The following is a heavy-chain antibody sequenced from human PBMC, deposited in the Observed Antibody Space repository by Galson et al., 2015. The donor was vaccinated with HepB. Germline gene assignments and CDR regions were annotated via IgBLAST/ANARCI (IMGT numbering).Heavy chain of an antibody. V-gene: IGHV3-7*01. Sequence: SLRLSCAASGFTLINYYMSWVRQAPGKGLEWVANIKQDGSEQDYVDSVKGRFTISRDNAKNSLYLEMNSLRAEDTAVYYCARDKQVGATYLDYWGQGTLVTVSS. CDR2: IKQDGSEQ. D-gene: IGHD1-26*01. CDR1: GFTLINYY. J-gene: IGHJ4*02. CDR3: ARDKQVGATYLDY.